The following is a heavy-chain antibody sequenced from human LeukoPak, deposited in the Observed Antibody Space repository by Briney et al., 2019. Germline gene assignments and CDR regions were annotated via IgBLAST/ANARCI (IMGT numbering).Heavy chain of an antibody. CDR2: INQDGSGK. D-gene: IGHD3-10*01. J-gene: IGHJ4*02. Sequence: GESLRLSCAASGFTFSNYWMTWVRQSPGKGLEWVAIINQDGSGKYYVDSMKGRFTISRDNAKNSLYLQMSSLRAEDTAVYYCARGGHRQKEFWGQGTLVTVSS. CDR1: GFTFSNYW. V-gene: IGHV3-7*01. CDR3: ARGGHRQKEF.